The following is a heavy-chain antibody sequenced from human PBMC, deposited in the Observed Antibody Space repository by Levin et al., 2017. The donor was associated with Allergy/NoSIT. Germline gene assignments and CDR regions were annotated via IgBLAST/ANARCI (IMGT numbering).Heavy chain of an antibody. J-gene: IGHJ4*02. D-gene: IGHD5-24*01. CDR3: VRGMATPDY. Sequence: LSLTCAASGFTFSDSYMSWIRQAPGKGLEWVSYISNSGTTIYYADSVKGRFTISRDNAKNSLYLQMNSLRAEDTAVYYCVRGMATPDYWGQGTLVTVSS. V-gene: IGHV3-11*01. CDR2: ISNSGTTI. CDR1: GFTFSDSY.